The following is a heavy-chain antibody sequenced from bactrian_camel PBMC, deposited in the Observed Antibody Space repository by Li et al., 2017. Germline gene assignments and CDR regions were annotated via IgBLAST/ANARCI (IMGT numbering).Heavy chain of an antibody. J-gene: IGHJ4*01. CDR3: ATTGWRKEIKVATHGYY. V-gene: IGHV3S53*01. CDR1: DYTSCGNG. CDR2: LYSDGST. D-gene: IGHD3*01. Sequence: HVQLVESGGGSVQAGGSLRLSCAASDYTSCGNGMSWYRQAPGKEREFVSSLYSDGSTTYADSVKGRFTVSRNNARNTLYLQMNDLKSDDIAVYYCATTGWRKEIKVATHGYYWGRGTQVTVS.